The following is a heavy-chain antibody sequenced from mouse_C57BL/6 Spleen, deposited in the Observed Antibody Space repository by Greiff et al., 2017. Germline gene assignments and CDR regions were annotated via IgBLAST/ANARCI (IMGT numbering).Heavy chain of an antibody. CDR3: ARRDYGSPTDY. CDR2: IYPRCGNT. D-gene: IGHD1-1*01. CDR1: GYTFTSYG. V-gene: IGHV1-81*01. J-gene: IGHJ2*01. Sequence: VQLVESGAELARPGASVKLSCKASGYTFTSYGISWVKQRTGQGLEWIGEIYPRCGNTYYNEKFKGKATLTADKSSSTAYMELRSLTSEDSAVYFCARRDYGSPTDYWGQGTTLTVSS.